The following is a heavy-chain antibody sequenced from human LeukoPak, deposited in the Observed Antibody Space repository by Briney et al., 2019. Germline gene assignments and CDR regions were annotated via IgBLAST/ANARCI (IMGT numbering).Heavy chain of an antibody. CDR3: ARAAAGSFVV. D-gene: IGHD6-13*01. CDR1: GDSISSYY. CDR2: IYHSGST. Sequence: SETLSLTCTVSGDSISSYYWSWIRQPPGKGLEWIGYIYHSGSTYYNPSLKSRVTISVDRSKNQFSLKLSSVTAADTAVYYCARAAAGSFVVWGKGTTVTVSS. V-gene: IGHV4-59*12. J-gene: IGHJ6*04.